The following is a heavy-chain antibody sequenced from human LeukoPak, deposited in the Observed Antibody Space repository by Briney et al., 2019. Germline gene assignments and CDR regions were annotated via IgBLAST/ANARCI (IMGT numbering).Heavy chain of an antibody. J-gene: IGHJ4*02. CDR3: AKEVGGTTGPSGG. CDR1: GFTFDDYA. D-gene: IGHD1-1*01. V-gene: IGHV3-9*01. Sequence: GGSLRLSCAASGFTFDDYAMHWVRQAPGKGLEWVSGISWNSGSIGYADSVKGRFTISRDNAKNSLYLQMNSLRAEDTALYYCAKEVGGTTGPSGGWGQGTLVTVSS. CDR2: ISWNSGSI.